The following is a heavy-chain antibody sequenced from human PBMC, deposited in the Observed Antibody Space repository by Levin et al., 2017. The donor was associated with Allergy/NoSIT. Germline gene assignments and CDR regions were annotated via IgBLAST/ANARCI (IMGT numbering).Heavy chain of an antibody. CDR3: ARATPEYCSGGSCPTIDY. CDR2: IYYSGST. D-gene: IGHD2-15*01. CDR1: GGSISSYY. Sequence: SQTLSLTCTVSGGSISSYYWSWIRQPPGKGLEWIGYIYYSGSTNYNPSLTSRVTISVDTSKNQFSLKLSSVTAADTAVYYCARATPEYCSGGSCPTIDYWGQGTLVTVSS. V-gene: IGHV4-59*01. J-gene: IGHJ4*02.